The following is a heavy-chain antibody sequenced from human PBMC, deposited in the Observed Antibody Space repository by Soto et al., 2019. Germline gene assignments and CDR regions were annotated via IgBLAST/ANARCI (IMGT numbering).Heavy chain of an antibody. CDR1: GFTFSSYS. CDR2: ISGGSSFI. Sequence: EVQLVESGGGLVKPGGSLRLSCAASGFTFSSYSMNWVRQAPGKGLEWVSSISGGSSFIYYADSVKGRFTISRDNAQNSLYLQMNGMRAEDTTVYYCARGKGMDVWGQGTTVTVSS. CDR3: ARGKGMDV. J-gene: IGHJ6*02. V-gene: IGHV3-21*01.